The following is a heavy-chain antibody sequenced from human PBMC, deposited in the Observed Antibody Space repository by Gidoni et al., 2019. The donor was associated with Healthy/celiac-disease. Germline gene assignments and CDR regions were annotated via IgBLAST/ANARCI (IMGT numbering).Heavy chain of an antibody. CDR1: GGSISSSSYY. Sequence: QLQLQESGPGLVKPSETLSLTCTVSGGSISSSSYYWGWIRQPPGKGLEWIGSIYYRGSTYYNPSLKSRVTISVDTSKNQFSLKLSSVTAADTAVYYCARHSRSSSWYGDYFDYWGQGTLVTVSS. CDR2: IYYRGST. CDR3: ARHSRSSSWYGDYFDY. J-gene: IGHJ4*02. V-gene: IGHV4-39*01. D-gene: IGHD6-13*01.